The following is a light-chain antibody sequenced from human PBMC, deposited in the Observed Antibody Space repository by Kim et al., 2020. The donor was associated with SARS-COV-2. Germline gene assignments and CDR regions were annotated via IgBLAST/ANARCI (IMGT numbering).Light chain of an antibody. J-gene: IGKJ2*01. Sequence: EIVMTQSPATLSVSPGERATLSCRASQSVGSYLAWYQQKSGQAPRLLIYGASTGATGVPARFSGSGSGTEFTLTISSLQSEDFAVYYCQQYYNWPPYTFGQGTKLEI. CDR3: QQYYNWPPYT. V-gene: IGKV3-15*01. CDR1: QSVGSY. CDR2: GAS.